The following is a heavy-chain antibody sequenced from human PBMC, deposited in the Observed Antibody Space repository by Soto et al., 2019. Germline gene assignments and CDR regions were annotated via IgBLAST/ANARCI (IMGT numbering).Heavy chain of an antibody. J-gene: IGHJ5*02. CDR1: GGSISSYY. CDR2: IYYSGST. V-gene: IGHV4-59*08. Sequence: SETLSLTCTVSGGSISSYYWSWIRQPPGKGLEWIGYIYYSGSTNYNPSLKSRVTISVDTSKNQFSLKLSSVTAADTAVYYWARRLGYCSSTSCYGFDPWGQGTLVTVSS. CDR3: ARRLGYCSSTSCYGFDP. D-gene: IGHD2-2*01.